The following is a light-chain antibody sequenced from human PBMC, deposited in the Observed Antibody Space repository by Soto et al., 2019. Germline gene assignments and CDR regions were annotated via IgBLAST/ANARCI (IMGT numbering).Light chain of an antibody. Sequence: EIVLTQSPGNLSLSPGERATLSCRASQIVSSNYLAGYQQKPGQAPKVLIYRASIRATGIPDRFTGSGSGTDFTLTISRLEPEDFAVDYCQQYGSSPLSFGGGTKV. CDR1: QIVSSNY. CDR3: QQYGSSPLS. J-gene: IGKJ4*01. CDR2: RAS. V-gene: IGKV3-20*01.